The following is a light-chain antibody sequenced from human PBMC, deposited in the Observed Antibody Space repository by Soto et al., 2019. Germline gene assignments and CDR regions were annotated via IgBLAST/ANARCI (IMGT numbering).Light chain of an antibody. CDR3: QQHSSWPLT. J-gene: IGKJ4*01. V-gene: IGKV3-20*01. CDR2: GAS. Sequence: EIVLTQSPGTLSLSPGERATLSCRASQSVSSSYLAWYQQKPGQAPRLLIYGASSRATGIPDRFSGSGSGTDFTLTISRLEPEDFAVYYCQQHSSWPLTFGGGTKVEIK. CDR1: QSVSSSY.